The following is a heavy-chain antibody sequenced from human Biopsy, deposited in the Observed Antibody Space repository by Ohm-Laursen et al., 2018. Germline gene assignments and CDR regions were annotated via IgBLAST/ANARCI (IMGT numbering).Heavy chain of an antibody. CDR3: ARHPTGFWFDP. CDR2: ISYTGST. CDR1: GGFISSSSYY. Sequence: SDTLSLTCPVSGGFISSSSYYWGWIRQPPGKGLEWIGSISYTGSTHDNPSLTSRVTISVDTSTNQFSLKVSSVTAADTAMYFCARHPTGFWFDPWGHGTLVTVSS. V-gene: IGHV4-39*01. J-gene: IGHJ5*02.